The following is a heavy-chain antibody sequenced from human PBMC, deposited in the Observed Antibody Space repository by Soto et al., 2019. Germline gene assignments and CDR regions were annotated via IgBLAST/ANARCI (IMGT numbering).Heavy chain of an antibody. V-gene: IGHV4-59*08. D-gene: IGHD2-8*01. CDR1: GGSISSYY. CDR3: ARHAGYCTNGVCYRPWFDP. CDR2: IYYSGST. Sequence: VQLQESGPGLVKPSETLSLTCTVSGGSISSYYWSWIRQPPGKGLEWIGYIYYSGSTNYNPSLKSRGTISVDTSKNQFSLKLSSVTAADTAVYYCARHAGYCTNGVCYRPWFDPWGQGTLVTVSS. J-gene: IGHJ5*02.